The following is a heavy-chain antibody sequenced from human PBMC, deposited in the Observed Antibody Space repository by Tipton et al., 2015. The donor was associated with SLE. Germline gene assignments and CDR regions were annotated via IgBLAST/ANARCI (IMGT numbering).Heavy chain of an antibody. CDR2: IYHSGST. V-gene: IGHV4-38-2*02. Sequence: TLSLTCTVSGYSISSGYYWGWIRQPPGKGLEWIGSIYHSGSTYYNPSLKSRVTISVDTSKNQFSLKLSSVTAADTAVYYCARVKDCSSTSCYYYYYMDVWGKGTTVTVSS. J-gene: IGHJ6*03. CDR3: ARVKDCSSTSCYYYYYMDV. D-gene: IGHD2-2*01. CDR1: GYSISSGYY.